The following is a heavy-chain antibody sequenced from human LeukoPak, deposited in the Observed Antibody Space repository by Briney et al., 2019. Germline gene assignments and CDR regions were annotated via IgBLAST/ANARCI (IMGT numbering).Heavy chain of an antibody. CDR1: GFTFRSHS. Sequence: GGSLTLSCAASGFTFRSHSMSWVRQGPGKGLECVSYISSTSGTIYYADSVKGRFTISRDNAKNSLYLQMNSLREEDTAVYYCGREIVVITEYGWFDPWGQGTLVTVSS. CDR3: GREIVVITEYGWFDP. CDR2: ISSTSGTI. D-gene: IGHD3-22*01. J-gene: IGHJ5*02. V-gene: IGHV3-48*02.